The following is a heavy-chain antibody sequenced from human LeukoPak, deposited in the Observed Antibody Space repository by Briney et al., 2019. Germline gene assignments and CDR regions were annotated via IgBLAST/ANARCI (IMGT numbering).Heavy chain of an antibody. J-gene: IGHJ4*02. CDR1: GFTFSSSW. CDR2: ISPDGSET. V-gene: IGHV3-7*01. CDR3: ARPRVPDS. Sequence: GGSLRLSCAASGFTFSSSWMSWVRQAPGKGLEWVANISPDGSETNYVDSVKSRFTISRDNAKNSLYLQMNSLRAEDTAVYYCARPRVPDSWGQGTLVIVSS.